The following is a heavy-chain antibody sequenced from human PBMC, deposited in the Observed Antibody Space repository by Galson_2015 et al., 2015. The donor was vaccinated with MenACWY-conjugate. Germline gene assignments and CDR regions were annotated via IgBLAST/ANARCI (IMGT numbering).Heavy chain of an antibody. J-gene: IGHJ5*02. Sequence: SLRLSCAASGFTINTYDMLWVRQDSGKGLEWVSSIGAAGDTYYADSVRGRFTISRENAKNSLYLQMDSLRAEDTAVYYCARGAHNWFDPWGQGTLVTVSS. CDR1: GFTINTYD. CDR2: IGAAGDT. V-gene: IGHV3-13*04. CDR3: ARGAHNWFDP.